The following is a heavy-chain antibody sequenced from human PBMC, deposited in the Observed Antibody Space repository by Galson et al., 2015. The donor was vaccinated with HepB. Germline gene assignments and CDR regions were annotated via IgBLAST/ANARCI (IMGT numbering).Heavy chain of an antibody. D-gene: IGHD3-22*01. J-gene: IGHJ4*02. Sequence: SVKVSCKASGGTFSSYAISWVRQAPGQGLEWMGRIIPILGIANYAQKFQGRVTITADKSTSTAYMELSSLRSEDTAVYYCARSSSSGYWDLGYWGQGTLVTVSS. CDR2: IIPILGIA. CDR3: ARSSSSGYWDLGY. V-gene: IGHV1-69*04. CDR1: GGTFSSYA.